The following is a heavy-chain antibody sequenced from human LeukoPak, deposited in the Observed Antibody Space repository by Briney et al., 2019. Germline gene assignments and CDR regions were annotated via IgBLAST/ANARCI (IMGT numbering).Heavy chain of an antibody. D-gene: IGHD2-21*02. CDR3: ARETPAYCGGDCYPDY. CDR2: MNPNSGNT. Sequence: ASVKVSCKASGYTFTSYDINWVRQATGQGLEWVGWMNPNSGNTGYAQKLQGRVTMTTDTSTSTAYMELRSLRSDDTAVYYCARETPAYCGGDCYPDYWGQGTLVTVSS. J-gene: IGHJ4*02. V-gene: IGHV1-8*01. CDR1: GYTFTSYD.